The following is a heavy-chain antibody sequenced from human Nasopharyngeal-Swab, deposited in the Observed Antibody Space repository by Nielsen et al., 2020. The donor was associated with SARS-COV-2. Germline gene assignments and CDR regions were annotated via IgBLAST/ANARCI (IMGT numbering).Heavy chain of an antibody. Sequence: SETLSLTPPVSGGPISSYSWSWIRPPPGKGLEWIGYIYYSGSTDYNPSLKSRVTISVDTSKNQFSLKLSSVTAADTAVYYCARDSWGRGVYYYYGMDVWGQGTTVTVSS. J-gene: IGHJ6*02. CDR1: GGPISSYS. V-gene: IGHV4-59*13. D-gene: IGHD7-27*01. CDR2: IYYSGST. CDR3: ARDSWGRGVYYYYGMDV.